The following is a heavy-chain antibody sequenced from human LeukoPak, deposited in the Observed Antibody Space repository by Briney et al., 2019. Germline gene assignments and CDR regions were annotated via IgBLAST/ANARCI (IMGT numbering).Heavy chain of an antibody. CDR1: GGTFSIYA. D-gene: IGHD3-16*02. V-gene: IGHV1-69*06. CDR3: ASGDYDYVWGSYRDVDY. Sequence: ASVKVSCKASGGTFSIYAISWVRQAPGQGLEWMGGIIPIFGTANYAQKFQGRVTITADKSTSTAYMELSSLRSEDTAVYYCASGDYDYVWGSYRDVDYWGQGTLVTVSS. CDR2: IIPIFGTA. J-gene: IGHJ4*02.